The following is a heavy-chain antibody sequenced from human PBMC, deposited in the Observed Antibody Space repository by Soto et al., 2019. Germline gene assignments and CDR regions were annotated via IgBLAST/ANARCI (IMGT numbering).Heavy chain of an antibody. CDR1: GYPVTAYY. J-gene: IGHJ3*02. Sequence: QLHLVQSGAVVKKPGASVTVSCSASGYPVTAYYMHWVRQAPGRGLEWMGGINPATGAAKYTQTFRGRVTMTRDTSTSKVFREPSGRTSEDTAGVYWARGGGVGVAGSAAFDMWGQGTLVTVSS. CDR2: INPATGAA. V-gene: IGHV1-2*02. D-gene: IGHD3-3*01. CDR3: ARGGGVGVAGSAAFDM.